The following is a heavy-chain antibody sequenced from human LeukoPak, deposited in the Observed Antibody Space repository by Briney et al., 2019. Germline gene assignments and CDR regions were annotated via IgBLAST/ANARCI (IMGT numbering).Heavy chain of an antibody. CDR1: GFTFGSYA. V-gene: IGHV3-23*01. Sequence: GGSLRLSCAASGFTFGSYAMSWVSQAPGKGLEWVSAISGSGGSTYYADSVKGRFTISRDNSKNTLYLQMNSLRAEDTAVYYCAKDSYYYGSGSFGDYWGQGTLVTVSS. CDR2: ISGSGGST. D-gene: IGHD3-10*01. J-gene: IGHJ4*02. CDR3: AKDSYYYGSGSFGDY.